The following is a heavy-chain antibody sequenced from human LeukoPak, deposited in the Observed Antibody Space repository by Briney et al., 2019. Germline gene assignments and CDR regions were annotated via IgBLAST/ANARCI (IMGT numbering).Heavy chain of an antibody. D-gene: IGHD5-12*01. J-gene: IGHJ4*02. Sequence: GAXXKVSCKASGYTFTSYGISWVRQAPGQGLEWMGWISAYNGNTNYAQKLQGRVTMTTDTSTSTAYMELRSLRSDDTAVYYCARDQEFDYSGYTVDYWGQGTLVTVSS. CDR3: ARDQEFDYSGYTVDY. CDR1: GYTFTSYG. V-gene: IGHV1-18*01. CDR2: ISAYNGNT.